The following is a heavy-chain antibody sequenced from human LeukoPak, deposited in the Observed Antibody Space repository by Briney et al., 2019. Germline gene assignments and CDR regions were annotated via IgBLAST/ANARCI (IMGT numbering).Heavy chain of an antibody. Sequence: PGGSLRLSCAASGFTFDDYATHWVRQAPGKGLEWVSGISWNSGSIGYADSVKGRFTISRDNAKNSLYLQMDSLRAEDTAVYYCARGMGYFDYWGQGTLVTVSS. CDR2: ISWNSGSI. V-gene: IGHV3-9*01. CDR1: GFTFDDYA. CDR3: ARGMGYFDY. J-gene: IGHJ4*02.